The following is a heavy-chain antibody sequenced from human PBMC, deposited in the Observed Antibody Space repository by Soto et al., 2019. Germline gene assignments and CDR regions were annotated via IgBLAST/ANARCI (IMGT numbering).Heavy chain of an antibody. D-gene: IGHD3-10*01. CDR1: GDSISSGNHY. Sequence: TLSLTCTVSGDSISSGNHYWSWIRQPPGKGLEWIGYIFYSGTACYNPSLKSRLTISVDTSKNQFSLKLSSVTAADTAVYYCARTDYGTAYFDPWGQGSLVTVSS. CDR3: ARTDYGTAYFDP. J-gene: IGHJ5*02. CDR2: IFYSGTA. V-gene: IGHV4-30-4*01.